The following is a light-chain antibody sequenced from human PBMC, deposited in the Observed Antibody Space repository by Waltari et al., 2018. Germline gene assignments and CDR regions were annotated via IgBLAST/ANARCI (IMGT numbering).Light chain of an antibody. Sequence: QSALTQPASVSGSPGQSITISCTGTTSDVGGYNYVPWYQQHPGKAPKLMIYEVSNRPSWVSNRFSGSKSGNTASLTISGLQAEDEADYYCSSYTSSSIVVFGGGTKLTVL. J-gene: IGLJ2*01. V-gene: IGLV2-14*01. CDR2: EVS. CDR1: TSDVGGYNY. CDR3: SSYTSSSIVV.